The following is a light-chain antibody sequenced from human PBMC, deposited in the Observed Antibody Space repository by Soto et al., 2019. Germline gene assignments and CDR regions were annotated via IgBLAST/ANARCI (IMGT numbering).Light chain of an antibody. CDR3: QEHASI. Sequence: ERVMRQSPATLDVSGGGRATLSCRASQTISGTLAWYQQKPGQPPTLLIYDASTRATGIPDRFSGSGSGTDFTLTISRLEPEDFAVYYCQEHASIFGQGTRLEIK. CDR1: QTISGT. CDR2: DAS. J-gene: IGKJ5*01. V-gene: IGKV3D-15*01.